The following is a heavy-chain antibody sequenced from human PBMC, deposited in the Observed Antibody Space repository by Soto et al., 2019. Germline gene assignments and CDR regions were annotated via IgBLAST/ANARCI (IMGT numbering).Heavy chain of an antibody. V-gene: IGHV3-23*01. D-gene: IGHD2-21*01. CDR3: AKGRHINGEFSEGNYFDY. Sequence: GGSLRLSCAASGFTFSSYAMSWVRQAPGKGLEWVSTISGSDGGTYYADSVKGWFTISRDNSKNTQYLQMNSLRAEDTALYYCAKGRHINGEFSEGNYFDYWGQGTLVTVSS. CDR2: ISGSDGGT. J-gene: IGHJ4*02. CDR1: GFTFSSYA.